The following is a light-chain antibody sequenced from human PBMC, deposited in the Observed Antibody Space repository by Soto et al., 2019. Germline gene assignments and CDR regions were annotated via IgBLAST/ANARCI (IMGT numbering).Light chain of an antibody. J-gene: IGKJ4*01. CDR1: QGIGSA. Sequence: IQMTQSPSSLSASVGDRVTISCRASQGIGSALARYQQKPGKAPKVLIYDASSLKSGVPSRFSGSGSGTDFTLTISSLQPEDFATYYCQQFNSFPLTFGGGTKVDIK. CDR2: DAS. CDR3: QQFNSFPLT. V-gene: IGKV1-13*02.